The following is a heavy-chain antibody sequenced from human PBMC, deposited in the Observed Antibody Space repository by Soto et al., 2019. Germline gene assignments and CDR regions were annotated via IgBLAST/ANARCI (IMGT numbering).Heavy chain of an antibody. CDR1: GFTFGDYY. CDR3: SRAAAALAAAWY. CDR2: ISSSGRST. J-gene: IGHJ4*02. V-gene: IGHV3-11*01. D-gene: IGHD6-25*01. Sequence: QVQLVDSGGGLVKPGGSLRLSCAATGFTFGDYYMSWNRQAPRKRLEWVSYISSSGRSTYYVDYVRGRFTISKDNAKKSLYLQMDSLGAEDTAVYYCSRAAAALAAAWYWGQGTLVTVSS.